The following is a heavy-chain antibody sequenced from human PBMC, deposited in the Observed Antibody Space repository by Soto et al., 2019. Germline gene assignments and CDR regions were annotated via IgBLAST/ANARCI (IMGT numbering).Heavy chain of an antibody. CDR1: GFTFSSYS. J-gene: IGHJ4*01. CDR2: ISSSSSTI. Sequence: PGGSLRLSCAASGFTFSSYSMNWVRQAPGKGLEWVSYISSSSSTIYYADSVKGRFTISRDNAKNSLYLQMNSLRDEDTAVYYCASLDYGDEPYYFDYWGQGTLVTVSS. D-gene: IGHD4-17*01. CDR3: ASLDYGDEPYYFDY. V-gene: IGHV3-48*02.